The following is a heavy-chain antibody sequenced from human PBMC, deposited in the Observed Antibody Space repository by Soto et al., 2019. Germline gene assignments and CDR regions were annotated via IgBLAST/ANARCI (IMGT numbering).Heavy chain of an antibody. D-gene: IGHD1-26*01. V-gene: IGHV3-33*01. CDR2: IWYDGSNK. CDR1: GFTFSSYG. CDR3: ARKWDPFDY. Sequence: QVQLVESGGGVVQPGRSLRLSCAASGFTFSSYGMHWVRQAPGKGLEWVAVIWYDGSNKYYADSVKGRFTISRDNSKNTLYLQMNSLRVEDTAVYYCARKWDPFDYWGQGNLVTVSS. J-gene: IGHJ4*02.